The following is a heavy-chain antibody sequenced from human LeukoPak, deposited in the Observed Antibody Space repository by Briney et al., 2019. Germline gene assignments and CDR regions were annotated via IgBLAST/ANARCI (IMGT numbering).Heavy chain of an antibody. CDR3: ARDRRNVDTHDY. V-gene: IGHV3-7*01. CDR1: GFTFSRYW. CDR2: IKQDGSEK. D-gene: IGHD1-1*01. Sequence: GGSLRLSCAASGFTFSRYWMSWVRPAAGRGLEWVANIKQDGSEKYYVDSVKGRFTISRDNAKNSLYLQMNSLRAEDTAVYYCARDRRNVDTHDYWGQGTLVTVSS. J-gene: IGHJ4*02.